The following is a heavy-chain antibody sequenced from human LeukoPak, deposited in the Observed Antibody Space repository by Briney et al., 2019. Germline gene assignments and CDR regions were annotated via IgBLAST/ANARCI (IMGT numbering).Heavy chain of an antibody. Sequence: PGGSLRLSCAASGFTFRRYWMSWVRQAPGKGLEWVANIKQDGSEKYYVDSVKGRFTISRDNAKNSLYLQMNSLRAEDTAVYYCARDSYHLDIVVVVAATHPYGAFDTWGQGTMVTVSS. J-gene: IGHJ3*02. CDR1: GFTFRRYW. CDR3: ARDSYHLDIVVVVAATHPYGAFDT. CDR2: IKQDGSEK. D-gene: IGHD2-15*01. V-gene: IGHV3-7*01.